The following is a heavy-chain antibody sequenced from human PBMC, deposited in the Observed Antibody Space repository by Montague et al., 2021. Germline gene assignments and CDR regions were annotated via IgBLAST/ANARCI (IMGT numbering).Heavy chain of an antibody. CDR3: ARARITGTTTPLDY. J-gene: IGHJ4*02. D-gene: IGHD1/OR15-1a*01. CDR1: GGSISSTSHY. CDR2: FYSGGNT. Sequence: SDTVYLTSTVSGGSISSTSHYWDWIREPPGKGLEWIGTFYSGGNTYYNPALKSRVSISADTSNNQFSLKLHSVTAADTAVYFCARARITGTTTPLDYWGQGTLVIVAS. V-gene: IGHV4-39*01.